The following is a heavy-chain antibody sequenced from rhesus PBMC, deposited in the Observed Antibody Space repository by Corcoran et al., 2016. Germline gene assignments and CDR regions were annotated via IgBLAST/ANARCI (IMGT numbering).Heavy chain of an antibody. D-gene: IGHD5-24*01. Sequence: QVQLQESGPGLVKPSATLSLTCAVSGCSISSTYWSWIRQPPGKGLEWIGRLYGSGGRTDYNPPLKSRGTISTDTSKNQFALKLSSVTAADTAVYYCVRWVRWFDYWGQGVLVTVSS. CDR1: GCSISSTY. CDR3: VRWVRWFDY. V-gene: IGHV4-160*01. J-gene: IGHJ4*01. CDR2: LYGSGGRT.